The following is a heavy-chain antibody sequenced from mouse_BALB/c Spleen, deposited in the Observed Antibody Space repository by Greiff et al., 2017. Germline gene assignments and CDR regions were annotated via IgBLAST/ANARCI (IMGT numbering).Heavy chain of an antibody. CDR3: AISWYFDV. CDR2: IDPANGNT. CDR1: GFNIKDAY. V-gene: IGHV14-3*02. J-gene: IGHJ1*01. Sequence: VQLQQSGAELVKPGASVKLSCTASGFNIKDAYMHWVKQRPEQGLEWIGRIDPANGNTKYDPKFQGKATITADTSSNTAYLQLSSLTSEDTAVYYCAISWYFDVWGAGTTVTVSS.